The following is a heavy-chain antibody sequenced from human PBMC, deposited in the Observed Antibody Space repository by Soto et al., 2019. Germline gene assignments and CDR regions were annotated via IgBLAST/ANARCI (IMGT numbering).Heavy chain of an antibody. CDR2: ISGSGFKK. CDR3: AKNQGVELVPLATVDWFDP. CDR1: GFIFENFG. Sequence: GGSLRLSCAASGFIFENFGMSWVRQAPGRGLEWISSISGSGFKKYYADSVKGRFTISRDNSKSTVYLELNNLSAEDTAVYHCAKNQGVELVPLATVDWFDPWGQGSVVTAPQ. V-gene: IGHV3-23*01. D-gene: IGHD1-26*01. J-gene: IGHJ5*02.